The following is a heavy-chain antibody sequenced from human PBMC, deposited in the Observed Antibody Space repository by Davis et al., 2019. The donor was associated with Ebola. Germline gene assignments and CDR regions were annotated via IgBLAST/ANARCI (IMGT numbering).Heavy chain of an antibody. CDR3: ASYKPGYSSGWYSAFDY. D-gene: IGHD6-19*01. Sequence: ASVKVSCKASGYTFTGYYMHWVRQAPGQGLEWMGRINPYSGGTNYAQKFQGRVTMTRDTSISTAYMELSRLRSDDTAVYYCASYKPGYSSGWYSAFDYWGQGTLVTVSS. CDR1: GYTFTGYY. V-gene: IGHV1-2*06. CDR2: INPYSGGT. J-gene: IGHJ4*02.